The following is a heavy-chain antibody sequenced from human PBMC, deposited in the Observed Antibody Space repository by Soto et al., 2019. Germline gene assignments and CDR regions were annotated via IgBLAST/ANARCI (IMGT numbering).Heavy chain of an antibody. V-gene: IGHV4-61*01. J-gene: IGHJ6*02. CDR2: MYYTGVT. CDR1: GGSVRSGNHF. Sequence: PSETLSFTCSVSGGSVRSGNHFWNWIRQPPGRGLEWLGYMYYTGVTNYNPSLKSRVSMSVDTSKNQFSLKLTSLTAADTAVYYCARGGEPLGYYGLDVWGQGTTVTVSS. D-gene: IGHD3-10*01. CDR3: ARGGEPLGYYGLDV.